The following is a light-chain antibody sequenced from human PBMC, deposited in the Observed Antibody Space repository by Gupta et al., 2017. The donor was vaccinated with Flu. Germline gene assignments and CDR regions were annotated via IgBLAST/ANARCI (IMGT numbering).Light chain of an antibody. CDR3: CSYAGTSWV. J-gene: IGLJ3*02. V-gene: IGLV2-11*01. CDR1: SSDVGGYSY. CDR2: DVS. Sequence: GQSVTISCTGTSSDVGGYSYVSWYQQHPGKAPKLMIYDVSKRPSGVPDRFSGSKSGNTASLTISGLQAEDEADYYCCSYAGTSWVFGGGTKLTVL.